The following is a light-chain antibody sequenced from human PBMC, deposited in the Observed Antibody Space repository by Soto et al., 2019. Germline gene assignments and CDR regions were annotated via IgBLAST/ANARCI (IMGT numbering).Light chain of an antibody. V-gene: IGLV2-11*01. CDR3: CSYAGNYAFV. Sequence: QSVLTQPRSVSGSPGQSVTVSCTGTSNVVGAYIYVSWYQQHPGKAPRLMIYDVNKRPSGVPDRFAGSKSGNTASLTISALQAEDEADKFCCSYAGNYAFVFGGGPK. CDR2: DVN. J-gene: IGLJ2*01. CDR1: SNVVGAYIY.